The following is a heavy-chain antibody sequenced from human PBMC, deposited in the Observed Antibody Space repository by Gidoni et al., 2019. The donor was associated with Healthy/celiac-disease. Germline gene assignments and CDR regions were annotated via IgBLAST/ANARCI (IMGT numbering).Heavy chain of an antibody. CDR3: ARGPPTIFGVVHYGMDV. J-gene: IGHJ6*02. D-gene: IGHD3-3*01. CDR1: GGSISSYY. CDR2: IYYSGST. Sequence: QVQLQESGPGLVKPSETLSLTCTVSGGSISSYYWSWIRQPPGKGLEWIGYIYYSGSTNYNPSLKSRVTISVDTSKNQFSLKLSSVTAADTAVYYCARGPPTIFGVVHYGMDVWGQGTTVTVSS. V-gene: IGHV4-59*01.